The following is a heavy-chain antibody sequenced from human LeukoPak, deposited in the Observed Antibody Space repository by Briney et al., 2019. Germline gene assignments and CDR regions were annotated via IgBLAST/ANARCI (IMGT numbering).Heavy chain of an antibody. CDR2: IKQDGSEK. CDR3: ARDSSGWNYFDY. Sequence: GGSLRLSCAASGFTFSSYAMHWVRQAPGKGLEWVANIKQDGSEKYYVDSVKGRFTISRDNAKNSLYLQMNSLRAEDTAVYYCARDSSGWNYFDYWGQGTLVTVSP. CDR1: GFTFSSYA. V-gene: IGHV3-7*03. D-gene: IGHD6-19*01. J-gene: IGHJ4*02.